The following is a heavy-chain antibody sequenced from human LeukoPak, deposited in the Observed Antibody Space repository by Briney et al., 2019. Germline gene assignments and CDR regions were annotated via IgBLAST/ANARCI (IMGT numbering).Heavy chain of an antibody. J-gene: IGHJ3*02. V-gene: IGHV3-23*01. CDR3: AKDIAAFDAFDI. D-gene: IGHD6-25*01. CDR2: ISGSGGST. CDR1: GFTFSSYP. Sequence: GGSLRLSRAASGFTFSSYPMSWVRQASGKGLELVSTISGSGGSTYYADSVKGRSTISRDNSKNTLFLQMNSLRAEDTAIYYCAKDIAAFDAFDIWGQGTMVTVSS.